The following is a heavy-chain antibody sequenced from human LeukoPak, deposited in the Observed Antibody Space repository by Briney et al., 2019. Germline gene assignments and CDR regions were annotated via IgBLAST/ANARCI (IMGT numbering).Heavy chain of an antibody. V-gene: IGHV3-48*04. CDR3: ARFAFGGVIVEDY. CDR2: ISSSSSTI. D-gene: IGHD3-16*02. J-gene: IGHJ4*02. Sequence: GGSLRLSCAASGFTFSSYSMNWVRQAPGKGLEWVSYISSSSSTIYYADSVKGRFTISRDNAKNSLYLQMNSLRAEDTAVYYCARFAFGGVIVEDYWGQGTLVTVSS. CDR1: GFTFSSYS.